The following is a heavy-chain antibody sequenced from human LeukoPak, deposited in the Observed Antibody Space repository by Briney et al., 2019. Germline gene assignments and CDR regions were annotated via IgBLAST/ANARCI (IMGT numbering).Heavy chain of an antibody. CDR1: GGSISSGSYY. V-gene: IGHV4-61*02. D-gene: IGHD3-10*01. CDR3: ARGVRWGVQPDY. Sequence: NPSQTLSLTCTVSGGSISSGSYYWSWIRQPAGKGLEWIGRIYTSGSTNYNPSLKSRVTISVDTSKNQFSLKLSSVTAADTAVYYCARGVRWGVQPDYWGQGTLVTVSS. J-gene: IGHJ4*02. CDR2: IYTSGST.